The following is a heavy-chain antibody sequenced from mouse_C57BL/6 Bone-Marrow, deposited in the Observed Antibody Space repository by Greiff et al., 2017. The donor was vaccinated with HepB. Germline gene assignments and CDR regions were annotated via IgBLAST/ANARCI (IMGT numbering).Heavy chain of an antibody. CDR3: ARASDYDDGYAMDY. D-gene: IGHD2-4*01. J-gene: IGHJ4*01. CDR2: ISSGGSYT. V-gene: IGHV5-6*02. Sequence: EVMLVESGGDLVKPGGSLKLSCEASGFTFSSYGMSWVRQTPDKRLEWVATISSGGSYTYYPDSVKGRFTISRDNAKNTLYLQMSSLKSEDTAMYYCARASDYDDGYAMDYWGQGTSVTVSS. CDR1: GFTFSSYG.